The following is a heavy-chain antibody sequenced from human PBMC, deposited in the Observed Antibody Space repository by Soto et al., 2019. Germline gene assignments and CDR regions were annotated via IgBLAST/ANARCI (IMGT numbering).Heavy chain of an antibody. CDR3: ARVRTGYCTGGSCYSGYYFDY. V-gene: IGHV1-8*01. CDR1: GYTFTSYD. CDR2: MNPNSGNT. D-gene: IGHD2-15*01. Sequence: QVQLVQSGAEVKKPGASVKVSCKASGYTFTSYDINWVRQATGQGLEWMGWMNPNSGNTGYAQKFQGRVTMTRNTSISTAYMELSSLRSEDTAVHYCARVRTGYCTGGSCYSGYYFDYWGQGTLVTVSS. J-gene: IGHJ4*02.